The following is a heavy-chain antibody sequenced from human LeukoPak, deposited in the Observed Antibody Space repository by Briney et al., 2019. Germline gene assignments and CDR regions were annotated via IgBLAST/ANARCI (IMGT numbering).Heavy chain of an antibody. CDR2: IYYSGST. D-gene: IGHD2-2*01. Sequence: SETLSLTCTVSGGSISSYYWSWIRQPPGKGLEWIGYIYYSGSTNYNPSLKSRVTISVDTSKNQFSLKLSSVTAADTAVYYCAGGFVVVPAAQVSYYYYGMDVWGQGTTVTVSS. V-gene: IGHV4-59*01. CDR3: AGGFVVVPAAQVSYYYYGMDV. CDR1: GGSISSYY. J-gene: IGHJ6*02.